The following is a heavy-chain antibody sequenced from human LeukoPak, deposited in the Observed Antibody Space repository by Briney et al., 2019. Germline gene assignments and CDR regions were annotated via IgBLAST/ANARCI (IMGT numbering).Heavy chain of an antibody. Sequence: SETLSLTCTVSGGSVSSGSYYWSWIRQPPGKGLEWIEYIYYSGSTNYNPSLKNRVTISVDTSKNQFSLKLSSVTAADTAVYYCAREQLLGYYYDSSGPHTWGQGTLVTVSS. CDR2: IYYSGST. CDR1: GGSVSSGSYY. J-gene: IGHJ5*02. V-gene: IGHV4-61*01. CDR3: AREQLLGYYYDSSGPHT. D-gene: IGHD3-22*01.